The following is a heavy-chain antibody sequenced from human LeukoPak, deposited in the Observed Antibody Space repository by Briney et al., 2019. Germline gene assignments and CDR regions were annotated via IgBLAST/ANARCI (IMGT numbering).Heavy chain of an antibody. CDR1: GFTFSSYW. CDR2: IKQDGSEK. CDR3: AKAPGYNYAPRGWVDP. Sequence: GGSLRLSCAASGFTFSSYWMSWVRQAPGKGLEWVANIKQDGSEKYYVDSVKGRFTISRDNAKNSLYLQMNSLRAEDTAVYYCAKAPGYNYAPRGWVDPWGQGTLVTVSS. J-gene: IGHJ5*02. V-gene: IGHV3-7*03. D-gene: IGHD5-18*01.